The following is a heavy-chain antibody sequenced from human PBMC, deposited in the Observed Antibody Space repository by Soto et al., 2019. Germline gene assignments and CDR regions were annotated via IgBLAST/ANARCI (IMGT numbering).Heavy chain of an antibody. CDR2: IGPSHIYI. Sequence: PGGSLRLSCAASGFTFSSYSMNWVRQAPGKGPEWISYIGPSHIYIGYADSVKGRFTISRDNSKNTLYLQMNSLRAEDTAVYYCAKETEGSPYYFDYWGQGTLVTVSS. D-gene: IGHD2-15*01. CDR3: AKETEGSPYYFDY. CDR1: GFTFSSYS. J-gene: IGHJ4*02. V-gene: IGHV3-21*05.